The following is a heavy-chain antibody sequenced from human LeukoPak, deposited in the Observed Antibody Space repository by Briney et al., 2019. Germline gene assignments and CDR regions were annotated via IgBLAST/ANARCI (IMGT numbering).Heavy chain of an antibody. D-gene: IGHD3-22*01. CDR2: ISAYNGNT. V-gene: IGHV1-18*01. Sequence: ASVKVSCKASGYAFTSYGISWVRQAPGQGLEWMGWISAYNGNTNYAQKLQGRVTMTTDTSTSTGFMELRSLRSDDTAVYYCARVLGDYYDSSGYHSAFDIWGQGTMVTVSS. CDR1: GYAFTSYG. J-gene: IGHJ3*02. CDR3: ARVLGDYYDSSGYHSAFDI.